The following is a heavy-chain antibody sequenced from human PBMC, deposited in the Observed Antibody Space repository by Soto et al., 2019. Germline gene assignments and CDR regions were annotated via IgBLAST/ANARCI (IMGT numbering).Heavy chain of an antibody. D-gene: IGHD3-10*01. CDR1: GYTFSTYA. V-gene: IGHV3-23*01. CDR2: ITNGEST. Sequence: EVQLLESGGGLVQPGGSLRLSCAASGYTFSTYALSWVRQAPGKGLEWVSSITNGESTYYADSVKGRFTISRDHSKNTLYRQMNSLRAEDTATYYCAKGRGGFDPWGQGTLVTVSS. J-gene: IGHJ5*02. CDR3: AKGRGGFDP.